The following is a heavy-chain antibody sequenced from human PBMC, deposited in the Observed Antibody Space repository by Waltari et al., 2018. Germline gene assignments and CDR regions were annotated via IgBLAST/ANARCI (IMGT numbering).Heavy chain of an antibody. Sequence: QVHLQESGPGLVRPSQTLALTCNVSGASISIGTYYWNWLRQPAGKGPGWIGRIHISGSTNYSPSLKSRVTISVDTSNNQFSLKLTSVTAADTAVYYCARGIAKGGYGAVDYWGQGRLVTVSS. CDR2: IHISGST. D-gene: IGHD5-18*01. V-gene: IGHV4-61*02. CDR1: GASISIGTYY. CDR3: ARGIAKGGYGAVDY. J-gene: IGHJ4*02.